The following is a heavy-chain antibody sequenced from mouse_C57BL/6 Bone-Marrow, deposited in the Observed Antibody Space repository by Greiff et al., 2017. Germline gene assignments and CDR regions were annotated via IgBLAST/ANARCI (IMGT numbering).Heavy chain of an antibody. V-gene: IGHV3-6*01. CDR1: GYSITSGYY. Sequence: EVQVVESGPGLVKPSQSLSLTCSVTGYSITSGYYWNWIRQFPGNKLEWMGYISYDGSNNYNPSLKNRISITRDTSKNQFFLKLNSVTTEDTATYYCARGAYYSNYWYFDVWGTGTTVTVSS. CDR2: ISYDGSN. D-gene: IGHD2-5*01. CDR3: ARGAYYSNYWYFDV. J-gene: IGHJ1*03.